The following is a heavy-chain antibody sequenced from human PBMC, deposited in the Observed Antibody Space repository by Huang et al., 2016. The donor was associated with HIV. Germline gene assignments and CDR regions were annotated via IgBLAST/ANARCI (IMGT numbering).Heavy chain of an antibody. D-gene: IGHD2-2*01. CDR3: ARAVQSTLRGFDV. J-gene: IGHJ3*01. CDR1: DFTFSGYN. V-gene: IGHV3-21*02. Sequence: DVQLVASGGGLVKPGGSLRLSCAASDFTFSGYNMNWVRQAPGKGLEWVACISYSGSNIYYADSVKCRLTISRDNAKNSVFLQMNSLRAEDTALYYCARAVQSTLRGFDVWGRGTLVTVSS. CDR2: ISYSGSNI.